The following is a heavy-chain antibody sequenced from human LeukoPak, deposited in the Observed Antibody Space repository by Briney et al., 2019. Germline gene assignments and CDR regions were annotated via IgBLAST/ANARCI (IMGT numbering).Heavy chain of an antibody. D-gene: IGHD1-14*01. CDR1: GGSFSGYY. CDR3: ARGLPTTDLDEKYYFDY. J-gene: IGHJ4*02. CDR2: INHRGST. V-gene: IGHV4-34*01. Sequence: SETLSLTCAVYGGSFSGYYWSWIRQPPGKGLEWIGEINHRGSTDYNPSLKSRVTKSVDTSKNQFSLNLSSVTAADTAVYYCARGLPTTDLDEKYYFDYWGQGTLVTVSS.